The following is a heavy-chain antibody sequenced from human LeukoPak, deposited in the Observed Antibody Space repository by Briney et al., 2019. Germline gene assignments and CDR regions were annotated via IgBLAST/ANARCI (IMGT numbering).Heavy chain of an antibody. Sequence: GGSLRPSCAASGFTFSSYSMNWVRQAPGKGLEWVSYISHTGSTMSYADSVKGRFTISRDNARNSLYLQMNSLRAEDTAVYYCAIPPLSGTGSSRPLAEMDVWGQGTTVTVSS. CDR1: GFTFSSYS. J-gene: IGHJ6*02. CDR3: AIPPLSGTGSSRPLAEMDV. V-gene: IGHV3-48*04. D-gene: IGHD3-10*01. CDR2: ISHTGSTM.